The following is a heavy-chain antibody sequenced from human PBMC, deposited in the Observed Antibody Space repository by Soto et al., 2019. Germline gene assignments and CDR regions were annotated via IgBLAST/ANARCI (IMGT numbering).Heavy chain of an antibody. Sequence: QPGGSLRLSCAASGFSFGSYDMHWVRQAPGEGLEWVSGIGVPGDTHYPDSVKGRFTTSRDSAKSSLYLQMNNLRVGDTAVYYCARELPCTGGICNGHYYYAMDVWGQGTTVTVSS. CDR3: ARELPCTGGICNGHYYYAMDV. CDR1: GFSFGSYD. V-gene: IGHV3-13*01. CDR2: IGVPGDT. J-gene: IGHJ6*02. D-gene: IGHD2-8*02.